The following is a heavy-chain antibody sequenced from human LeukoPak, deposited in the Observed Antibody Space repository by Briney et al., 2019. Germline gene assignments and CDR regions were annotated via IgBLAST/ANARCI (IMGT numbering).Heavy chain of an antibody. Sequence: GGSLRLSCTASGFTFSSYGMHWVRQAPGKGLEWVAFIRYDGSNKYYADSVKGRFTISRDNSKNTLYLQMNSLRAEDTAVYYCAKDVTAIIDAFDIWGQATMVTVSP. V-gene: IGHV3-30*02. J-gene: IGHJ3*02. CDR3: AKDVTAIIDAFDI. CDR1: GFTFSSYG. D-gene: IGHD2-21*02. CDR2: IRYDGSNK.